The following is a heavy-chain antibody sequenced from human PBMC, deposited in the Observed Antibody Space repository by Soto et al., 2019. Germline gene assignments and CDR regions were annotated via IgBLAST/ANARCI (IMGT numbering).Heavy chain of an antibody. CDR1: GYTFTSYG. J-gene: IGHJ6*02. V-gene: IGHV1-18*04. CDR3: ARDPSGSYFWDYYYYGMDV. CDR2: ISAYNGNT. D-gene: IGHD1-26*01. Sequence: ASVKVSCKASGYTFTSYGISWVRQAPGQGLEWMGWISAYNGNTNYAQKLRGRVTMTTDTSTSTAYMELRSLRPDDTAVYYCARDPSGSYFWDYYYYGMDVWGQGTTVTVSS.